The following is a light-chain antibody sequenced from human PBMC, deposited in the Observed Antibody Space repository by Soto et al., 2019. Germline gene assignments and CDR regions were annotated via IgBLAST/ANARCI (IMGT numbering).Light chain of an antibody. CDR2: AAS. Sequence: DIQMTQSPSSVSASVGDRVTITCRASQGVSNRLAWYQQKPGKAPKLLIYAASTLRSGVPSRFRGSGSGTDFTFTISSLQPEDFATYYCQQANSFPYTFGQGTKLEIK. J-gene: IGKJ2*01. CDR3: QQANSFPYT. CDR1: QGVSNR. V-gene: IGKV1-12*01.